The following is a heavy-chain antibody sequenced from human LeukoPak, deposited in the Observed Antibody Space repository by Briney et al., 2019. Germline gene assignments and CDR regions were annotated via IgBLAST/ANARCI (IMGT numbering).Heavy chain of an antibody. CDR1: GFTFSNAW. CDR3: TTDVVGATRGYYYYYYMDV. CDR2: IKSKTYGGTT. D-gene: IGHD1-26*01. V-gene: IGHV3-15*01. J-gene: IGHJ6*03. Sequence: PGGSLRLSCAASGFTFSNAWMSWVRQAPGKGLEWVGRIKSKTYGGTTDYAAPVKGRFTISRDDSKNTLYLQMNSLKTEDTAVYYCTTDVVGATRGYYYYYYMDVWGKGTTVTVSS.